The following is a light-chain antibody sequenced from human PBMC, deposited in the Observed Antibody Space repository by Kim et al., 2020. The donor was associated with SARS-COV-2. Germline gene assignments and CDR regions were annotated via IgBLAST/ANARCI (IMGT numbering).Light chain of an antibody. CDR3: QQYVSSLYT. CDR1: QSVSHSY. CDR2: GAS. V-gene: IGKV3-20*01. Sequence: LSPWERATLSCRASQSVSHSYLAWYQQKPGQAPRLLIYGASSRATGIPDRFSGSGSGTDFTLTISRLEPDDFAVYYCQQYVSSLYTFGQGTKLEI. J-gene: IGKJ2*01.